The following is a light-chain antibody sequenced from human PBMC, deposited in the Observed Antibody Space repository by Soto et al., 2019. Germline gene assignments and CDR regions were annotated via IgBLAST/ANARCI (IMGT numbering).Light chain of an antibody. Sequence: DIQMTQSPSSVSASVGDRVPITCRPSQGIISWLAWYQQKPGKAPKLLIYAASSLQSGVPSRFSGSGSGTEFTLTINSLQPEDFATYYCQQANSFPYTFGQGTKLEIK. CDR1: QGIISW. CDR2: AAS. CDR3: QQANSFPYT. J-gene: IGKJ2*01. V-gene: IGKV1-12*02.